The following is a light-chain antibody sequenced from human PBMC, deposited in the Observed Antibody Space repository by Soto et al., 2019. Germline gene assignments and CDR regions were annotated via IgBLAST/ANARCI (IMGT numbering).Light chain of an antibody. CDR3: QSYDNSLLAYV. V-gene: IGLV1-40*01. CDR1: SSNIGAGFD. J-gene: IGLJ2*01. CDR2: AND. Sequence: QSVLTQPSSVSGAPGQRLTISCAGTSSNIGAGFDVHWYQQLPGTAPKLLIYANDDRPSGVPDRFSGSTSGTSASLAITGLQAEDAADYYCQSYDNSLLAYVFGGGTKVTVL.